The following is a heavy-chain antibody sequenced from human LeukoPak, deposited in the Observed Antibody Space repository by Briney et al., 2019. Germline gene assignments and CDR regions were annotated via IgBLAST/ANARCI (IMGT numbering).Heavy chain of an antibody. J-gene: IGHJ3*02. V-gene: IGHV3-23*01. D-gene: IGHD3-9*01. CDR2: ISGSGGST. CDR3: VKPCHAIFWPDAFDI. Sequence: GGSLRLSCAASGFTFSSYAMSWVRQAPGKGLEWVSAISGSGGSTYYADSVKGRFTISRDNSKNTLYLQMNSLRAEDTAVYYCVKPCHAIFWPDAFDIWGQGTMVTVSS. CDR1: GFTFSSYA.